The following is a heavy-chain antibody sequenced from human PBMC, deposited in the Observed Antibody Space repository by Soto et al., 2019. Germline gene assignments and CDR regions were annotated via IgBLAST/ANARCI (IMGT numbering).Heavy chain of an antibody. D-gene: IGHD6-13*01. V-gene: IGHV3-72*01. CDR3: ARGGRGSSWYKGAFDI. J-gene: IGHJ3*02. CDR2: TRNKANSYTT. CDR1: GFTFSDHY. Sequence: GGSLRLSCAASGFTFSDHYMDWVRQAPGKGLEWVGRTRNKANSYTTEYAASVKGRFTIPRDDSKNSLYLQMNSLKTEDTAVYYCARGGRGSSWYKGAFDIWGQGTMVPVSS.